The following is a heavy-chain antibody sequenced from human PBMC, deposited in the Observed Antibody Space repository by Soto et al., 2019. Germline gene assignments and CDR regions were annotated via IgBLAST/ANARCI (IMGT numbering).Heavy chain of an antibody. D-gene: IGHD3-10*01. V-gene: IGHV3-30-3*01. Sequence: GGSLRLSCAASGFTFSSYAMHWVRQAPGKGLEWVAVISYDGSNKYYADSVKGRFTISRDNSKNTLYLQMNSLRAEDTAVYYCASTHYGSEINHFDYWGQGTLVTVSS. CDR3: ASTHYGSEINHFDY. J-gene: IGHJ4*02. CDR2: ISYDGSNK. CDR1: GFTFSSYA.